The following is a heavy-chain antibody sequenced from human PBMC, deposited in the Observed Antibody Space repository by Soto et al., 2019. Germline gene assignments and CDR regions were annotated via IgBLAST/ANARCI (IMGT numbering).Heavy chain of an antibody. CDR1: GGTFSSYA. V-gene: IGHV1-69*13. CDR3: ARWRYSSSDFDY. D-gene: IGHD6-6*01. CDR2: IIPIFGTA. Sequence: SVKVSCKASGGTFSSYAISWVRQAPGQGLEWMGGIIPIFGTANYAQKFQGRVTITADESTSTAYMELSSLRSEDTAVYYCARWRYSSSDFDYWGQGTLVTVSS. J-gene: IGHJ4*02.